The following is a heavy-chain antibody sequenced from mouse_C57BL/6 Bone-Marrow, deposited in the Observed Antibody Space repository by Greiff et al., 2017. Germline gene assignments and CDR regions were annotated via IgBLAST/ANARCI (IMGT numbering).Heavy chain of an antibody. D-gene: IGHD1-1*01. V-gene: IGHV6-6*01. CDR1: GFTFSDAW. Sequence: EVQLQQSGGGLVQPGGSMKLSCAASGFTFSDAWMDWVRQSPEKGLEWVAEIRNKANNHATYYAESVKGRFTISRDDSKSSVYLQMNSLRAEDTGIYYCTRGTTVVATGYYAMDYWGQGTSVTVSS. CDR3: TRGTTVVATGYYAMDY. J-gene: IGHJ4*01. CDR2: IRNKANNHAT.